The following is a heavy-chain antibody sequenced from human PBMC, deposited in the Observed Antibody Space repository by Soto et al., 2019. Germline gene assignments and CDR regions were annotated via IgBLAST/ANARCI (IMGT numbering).Heavy chain of an antibody. D-gene: IGHD3-10*01. Sequence: GASVKVSCKASGYTFTGYYMHWVRQAPGQGLEWMGWINPNSGGTNYAQKFQGWVTMTRDTSISTAYMELSRLRSDDTAVYYCARDSPYYYGSGSEFGFDPRGQGTLVTVSS. J-gene: IGHJ5*02. CDR1: GYTFTGYY. CDR3: ARDSPYYYGSGSEFGFDP. V-gene: IGHV1-2*04. CDR2: INPNSGGT.